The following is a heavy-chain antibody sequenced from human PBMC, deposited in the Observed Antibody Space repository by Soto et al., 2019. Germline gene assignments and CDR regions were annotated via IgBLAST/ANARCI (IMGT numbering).Heavy chain of an antibody. CDR1: GGTFSSYA. CDR3: ASITMVRGVTVIGYMDV. V-gene: IGHV1-69*04. Sequence: GASVKVSCKASGGTFSSYAISWVRQAPGQGLEWMGRIIPILGIANYAQKFQGRVTITADKSTSTAYMELSSLRSEDTAVYYCASITMVRGVTVIGYMDVWGKGTTVTVSS. J-gene: IGHJ6*03. CDR2: IIPILGIA. D-gene: IGHD3-10*01.